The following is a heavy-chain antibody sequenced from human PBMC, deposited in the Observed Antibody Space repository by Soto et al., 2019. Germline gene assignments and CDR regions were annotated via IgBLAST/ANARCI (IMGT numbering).Heavy chain of an antibody. D-gene: IGHD4-17*01. CDR2: ISYDGSNK. J-gene: IGHJ4*02. CDR3: AKGGDYVGY. Sequence: PXGSLRLSCAASGXTLSSYAMHWVRQAPGKGLELVAVISYDGSNKYYADSVKGRFTISRDNSKNTLYVQMNSLRAEDTAVYYCAKGGDYVGYWGQGTLGTVSS. V-gene: IGHV3-30*18. CDR1: GXTLSSYA.